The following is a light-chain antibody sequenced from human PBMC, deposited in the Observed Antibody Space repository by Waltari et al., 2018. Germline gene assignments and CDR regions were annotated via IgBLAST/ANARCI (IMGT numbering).Light chain of an antibody. Sequence: EIVLTQSPATLSLSPGERATLSCKASQTISSYLAWYQHKLGQAPSLLIYDASKRATGIPARFSGSGSGTDFTLTISGLEPEDFAVYYCQQRSKWPPTFGGGTKVEIK. V-gene: IGKV3-11*01. CDR2: DAS. J-gene: IGKJ4*01. CDR1: QTISSY. CDR3: QQRSKWPPT.